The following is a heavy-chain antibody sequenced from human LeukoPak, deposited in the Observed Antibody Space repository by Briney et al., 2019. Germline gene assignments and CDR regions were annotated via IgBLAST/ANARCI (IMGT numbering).Heavy chain of an antibody. Sequence: PSETLSLTCTVSGGSISSSSYYWGWIRQPPGKGLEWIGSIYYSGSTYYNPSLKSRVTISVDTSKNQFSLKLSSVTAADTAVYYCARRDTMMGFDPWGQGTLVTVSS. D-gene: IGHD3-22*01. CDR3: ARRDTMMGFDP. V-gene: IGHV4-39*01. J-gene: IGHJ5*02. CDR1: GGSISSSSYY. CDR2: IYYSGST.